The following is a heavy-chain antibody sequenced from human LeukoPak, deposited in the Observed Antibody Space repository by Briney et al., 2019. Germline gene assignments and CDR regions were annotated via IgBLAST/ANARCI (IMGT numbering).Heavy chain of an antibody. J-gene: IGHJ6*04. CDR1: GFTFSDDY. CDR2: IRNKANSYTT. Sequence: GGSLRLSCAASGFTFSDDYMDWVRQAPGKGLEWGCRIRNKANSYTTEYAASGKGRFSISRDESENLVYLQLNSLKTEDTAVYYCARWPSISTTHTAYYYAMDVWGKGTTVTVSS. V-gene: IGHV3-72*01. CDR3: ARWPSISTTHTAYYYAMDV. D-gene: IGHD1-1*01.